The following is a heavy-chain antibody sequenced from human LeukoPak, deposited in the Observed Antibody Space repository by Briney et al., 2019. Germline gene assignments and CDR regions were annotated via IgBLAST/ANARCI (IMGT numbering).Heavy chain of an antibody. J-gene: IGHJ1*01. Sequence: PSETLSLTCAVYGGSFSGYYWSWIRQPPGKGLEWIGEINHSGSTNYNPSLKSRVTISVDTSKNQFSLKLSSVTAADTAVYYGARGDSGSPVGHWGQGTLVTVSS. CDR3: ARGDSGSPVGH. D-gene: IGHD2-15*01. CDR2: INHSGST. CDR1: GGSFSGYY. V-gene: IGHV4-34*01.